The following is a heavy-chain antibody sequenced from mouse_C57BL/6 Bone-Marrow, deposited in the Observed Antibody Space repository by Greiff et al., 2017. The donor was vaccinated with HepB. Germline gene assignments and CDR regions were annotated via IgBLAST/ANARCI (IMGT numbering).Heavy chain of an antibody. V-gene: IGHV1-72*01. CDR3: ARSSTTTVVATLDFDV. Sequence: VQLQQSGAELVKPGASVKLSCKASGYTFTSYWMHWVKQRPGRGLEWIGRIDPNSGGTKYNEKFKSKATLTVDKPSSTAYMQLSSLTSEDSAVFYCARSSTTTVVATLDFDVWGTGATVTVSS. CDR1: GYTFTSYW. J-gene: IGHJ1*03. D-gene: IGHD1-1*01. CDR2: IDPNSGGT.